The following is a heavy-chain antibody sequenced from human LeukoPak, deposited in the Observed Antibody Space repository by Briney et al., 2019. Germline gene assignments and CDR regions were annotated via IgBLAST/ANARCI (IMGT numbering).Heavy chain of an antibody. CDR1: GYTFISYY. V-gene: IGHV1-46*01. CDR2: INPSVGST. D-gene: IGHD5-12*01. Sequence: ASVKVSCKASGYTFISYYMHWVRQAPGQGLEWMGIINPSVGSTTYAQKFQGRVTMTGDTSTSTVYMELSSLRSEDTAIYYCAKSLSGYDADDCFDIWGQGTMVVVSS. J-gene: IGHJ3*02. CDR3: AKSLSGYDADDCFDI.